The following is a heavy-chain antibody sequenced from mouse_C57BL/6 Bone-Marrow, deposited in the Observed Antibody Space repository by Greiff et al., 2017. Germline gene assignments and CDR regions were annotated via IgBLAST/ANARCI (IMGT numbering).Heavy chain of an antibody. Sequence: EVQVVESGGDLVKPGGSLKLSCAASGFTFSSYGMSWVRQTPDKRLEWVATISSGGSYTYYPDNVKGRFTISRDNAKNNLYLQMSHLKSEDTAMYYCARDLLWLRRGGFDYWGQGTTLTVSS. CDR1: GFTFSSYG. J-gene: IGHJ2*01. CDR3: ARDLLWLRRGGFDY. CDR2: ISSGGSYT. V-gene: IGHV5-4*01. D-gene: IGHD2-2*01.